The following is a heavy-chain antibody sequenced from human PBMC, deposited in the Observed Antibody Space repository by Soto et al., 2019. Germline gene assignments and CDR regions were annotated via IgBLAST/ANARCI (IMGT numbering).Heavy chain of an antibody. J-gene: IGHJ6*02. CDR2: MNTNSGNT. Sequence: ASVKVSCKASGYTFNSYDINWVRQATGQGLEWMGGMNTNSGNTGYAQKFQGRVTMTRNTSISTAYMELSSLRSEDTAVYYCARGLIVVPAAIYYYYGMDVWGQGTTVTVSS. CDR1: GYTFNSYD. CDR3: ARGLIVVPAAIYYYYGMDV. D-gene: IGHD2-2*01. V-gene: IGHV1-8*01.